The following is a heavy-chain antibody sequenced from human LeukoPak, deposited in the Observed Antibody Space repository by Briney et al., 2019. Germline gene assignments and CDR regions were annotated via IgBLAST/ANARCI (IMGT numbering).Heavy chain of an antibody. CDR2: VSYSGGT. D-gene: IGHD6-19*01. CDR3: ARMRYSSGCFDY. V-gene: IGHV4-61*01. J-gene: IGHJ4*02. CDR1: GGSVSSVNNY. Sequence: SETLSLTCAVSGGSVSSVNNYWTWMRQPPGKGLECIGYVSYSGGTRYSPSLQTRVTISADTSKNQVSLKLNSVTAADTAIYYCARMRYSSGCFDYWGQGTPVSVSS.